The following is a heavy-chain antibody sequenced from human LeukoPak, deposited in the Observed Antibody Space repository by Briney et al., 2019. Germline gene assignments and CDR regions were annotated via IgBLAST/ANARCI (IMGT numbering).Heavy chain of an antibody. CDR1: GFTFSSYA. CDR3: AKDREHDYGDPTDPLFDY. J-gene: IGHJ4*02. D-gene: IGHD4-17*01. CDR2: ISGSGGST. V-gene: IGHV3-23*01. Sequence: PGGSLRLSCAASGFTFSSYAMSWVRQAPGKGLEWVSAISGSGGSTYYADSVKGRFTISRDNSKNTLYLQMNSLRAEDTAVYYCAKDREHDYGDPTDPLFDYWGQGTLVTVSS.